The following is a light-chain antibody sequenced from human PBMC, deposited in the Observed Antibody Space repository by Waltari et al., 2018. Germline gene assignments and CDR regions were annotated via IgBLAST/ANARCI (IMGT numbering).Light chain of an antibody. V-gene: IGKV2-28*01. Sequence: VLTQSPLSLPVIPGEPASIPCRANQSLLHSNGNNYLDWYLQRPGQSPQLLIYWGSLRASGVPDRFSGSGSGTEFTLKISRVESEDFGVYYCMQALEPPWAFGQGTTVNIK. CDR3: MQALEPPWA. CDR1: QSLLHSNGNNY. J-gene: IGKJ1*01. CDR2: WGS.